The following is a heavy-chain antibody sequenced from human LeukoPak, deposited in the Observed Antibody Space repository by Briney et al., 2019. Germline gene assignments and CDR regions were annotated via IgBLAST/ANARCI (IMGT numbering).Heavy chain of an antibody. CDR2: IGTAGDT. D-gene: IGHD1-1*01. J-gene: IGHJ4*02. V-gene: IGHV3-13*01. CDR1: GFTFSDYD. CDR3: ARVAKERVGGVYYFDY. Sequence: GGSLRLSCAASGFTFSDYDMHWVRQATGKGLEWVSAIGTAGDTYYTGSVKGRFTIARENAKNSLYLQMNSLRAGDTAVYYCARVAKERVGGVYYFDYWGQGTLVTVSS.